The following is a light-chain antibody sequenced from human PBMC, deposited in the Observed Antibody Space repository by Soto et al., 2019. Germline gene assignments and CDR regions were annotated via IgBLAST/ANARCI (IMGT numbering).Light chain of an antibody. V-gene: IGLV1-40*01. CDR2: DNR. Sequence: QSVLTQPPSVSGAPGQRVTISCTGSSSNIGAGYDVHWYQHLPGTAPKVLIYDNRHRPSGVSNRFSGSKSGNTASLTISGLQAEDEANYFCSSYTSRRPYLFGTGTKLTVL. J-gene: IGLJ1*01. CDR3: SSYTSRRPYL. CDR1: SSNIGAGYD.